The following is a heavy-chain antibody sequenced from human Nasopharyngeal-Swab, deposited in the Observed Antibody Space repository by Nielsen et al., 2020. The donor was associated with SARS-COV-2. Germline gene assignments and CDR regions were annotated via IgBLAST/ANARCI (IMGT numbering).Heavy chain of an antibody. CDR3: ARSDLYSSSWYAPFDY. V-gene: IGHV3-33*01. J-gene: IGHJ4*02. D-gene: IGHD6-13*01. Sequence: GGSLRLSCAASGFTFRSYGMHWVRQAPGKGLEWVAVIWYDGSNKYYADSVKGRFTISRDNSKNTLYLQMNSLRAEDTAVYYCARSDLYSSSWYAPFDYWGQGTLVTVSS. CDR1: GFTFRSYG. CDR2: IWYDGSNK.